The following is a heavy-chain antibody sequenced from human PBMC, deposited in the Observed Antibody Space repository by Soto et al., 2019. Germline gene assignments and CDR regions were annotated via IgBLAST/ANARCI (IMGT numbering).Heavy chain of an antibody. CDR2: IVVGSGNT. CDR1: GFTFTSSA. J-gene: IGHJ6*02. V-gene: IGHV1-58*01. D-gene: IGHD2-2*01. CDR3: AAGAGGYCSSTGCYGYYYYGMDV. Sequence: SVKVSCKASGFTFTSSAVQWVRQARGQRLEWIGWIVVGSGNTNYAQKFQERVTITRDMSTSTAYMELSSLRSEDTAVYYCAAGAGGYCSSTGCYGYYYYGMDVWGQGTTVTVSS.